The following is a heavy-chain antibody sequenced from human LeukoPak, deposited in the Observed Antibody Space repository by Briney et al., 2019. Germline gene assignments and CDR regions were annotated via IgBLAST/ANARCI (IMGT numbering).Heavy chain of an antibody. J-gene: IGHJ4*02. V-gene: IGHV3-23*01. Sequence: GGSLRLSCAASGFTFSSYAMSWVRQAPGKGLEWVSAISGSGGSTYYADSVKGRFTISRDNAKNSLYLQMNSLRAEDTAVYYCARDGGYSSSWHPDYWGQGTLVTVSS. D-gene: IGHD6-13*01. CDR2: ISGSGGST. CDR1: GFTFSSYA. CDR3: ARDGGYSSSWHPDY.